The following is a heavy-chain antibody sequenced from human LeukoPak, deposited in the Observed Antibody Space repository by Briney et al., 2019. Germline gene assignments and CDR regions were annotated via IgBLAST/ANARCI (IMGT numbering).Heavy chain of an antibody. CDR3: ARQSRPHWFDP. CDR2: IYPGDSDT. CDR1: GYSFTSYW. J-gene: IGHJ5*02. V-gene: IGHV5-51*01. Sequence: GESLQISCQGSGYSFTSYWIGWVRQLPGKGLEGMGIIYPGDSDTRYSPSFQGQVTISADKSISTAYLQWSSLKASDTAMYYCARQSRPHWFDPWGQGTLVTVSS.